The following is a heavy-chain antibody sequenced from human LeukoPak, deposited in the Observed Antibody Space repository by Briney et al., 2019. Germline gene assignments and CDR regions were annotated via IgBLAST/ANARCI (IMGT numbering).Heavy chain of an antibody. CDR2: LSSSGSAF. V-gene: IGHV3-48*03. J-gene: IGHJ4*02. Sequence: GGSLRLSCEDSGFTFRSYEMNWVRQAPGKGLEWIAYLSSSGSAFSYADSVKGRFTISRDNSKNTLYLQMNSLRAEDTAVYYCAKAGHYYDSSGYWYYFDYWGQGTLVTVSS. D-gene: IGHD3-22*01. CDR3: AKAGHYYDSSGYWYYFDY. CDR1: GFTFRSYE.